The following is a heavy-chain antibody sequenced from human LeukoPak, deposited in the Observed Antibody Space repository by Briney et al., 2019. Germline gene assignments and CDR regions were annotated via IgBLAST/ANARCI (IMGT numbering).Heavy chain of an antibody. D-gene: IGHD6-19*01. CDR3: SGWIRAFDI. CDR1: GYTLTELP. V-gene: IGHV1-24*01. Sequence: ASVKVSCKVSGYTLTELPMHWVRQALGKGLEWMGGFDPEDGETIYAQKFQGRVTMTEDTSTDTAYMELSSLRSEDTAVYYCSGWIRAFDIWGQGTMVTVSS. CDR2: FDPEDGET. J-gene: IGHJ3*02.